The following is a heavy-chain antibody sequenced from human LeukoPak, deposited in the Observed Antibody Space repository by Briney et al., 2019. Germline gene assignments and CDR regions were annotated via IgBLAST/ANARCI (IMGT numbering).Heavy chain of an antibody. V-gene: IGHV1-46*01. J-gene: IGHJ3*02. D-gene: IGHD2-15*01. CDR3: AGVGWLGGAFDI. Sequence: ASVKVSCKASGYTFTSYYMHWVRQAPGQGLEWMGIINPSGGSTSYAQKFQGRVTMTRDTSTSTVYTELSSLRSEDTAVYYCAGVGWLGGAFDIWGQGTMVTVSS. CDR2: INPSGGST. CDR1: GYTFTSYY.